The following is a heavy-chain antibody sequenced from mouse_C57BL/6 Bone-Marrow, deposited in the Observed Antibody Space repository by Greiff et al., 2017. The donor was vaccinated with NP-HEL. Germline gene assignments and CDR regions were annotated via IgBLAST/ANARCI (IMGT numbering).Heavy chain of an antibody. CDR2: ISSGGDYI. CDR3: TREGGSPFAY. CDR1: GFTFSSYA. D-gene: IGHD1-1*02. J-gene: IGHJ3*01. Sequence: DVMLVESGEGLVKPGGSLKLSCAASGFTFSSYAMSWVRQTPEKRLEWVAYISSGGDYIYYADTVKGRFTISRDNARNTLYLQMSSLKSEDTAMYYCTREGGSPFAYWGQGTLVTVSA. V-gene: IGHV5-9-1*02.